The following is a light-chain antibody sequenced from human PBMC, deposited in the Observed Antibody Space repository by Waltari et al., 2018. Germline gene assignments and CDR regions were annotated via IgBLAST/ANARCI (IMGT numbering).Light chain of an antibody. CDR3: QSADSSGTYVV. V-gene: IGLV3-25*03. Sequence: SYELTQPPPVSVSPGQTARITCSGDALPTQYAYWYQQKPGQAPVRVIYKDSERPSGIPERFSGSSSGTTVTLTISGVQAEDEADYYCQSADSSGTYVVFGGGTKLTVL. CDR1: ALPTQY. CDR2: KDS. J-gene: IGLJ2*01.